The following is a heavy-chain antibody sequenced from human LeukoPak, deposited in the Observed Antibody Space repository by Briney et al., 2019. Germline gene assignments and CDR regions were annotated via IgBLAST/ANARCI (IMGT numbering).Heavy chain of an antibody. V-gene: IGHV3-30-3*01. J-gene: IGHJ4*02. CDR1: GFTFSSYA. CDR2: ISYDGSNK. D-gene: IGHD4-23*01. CDR3: ARDQDYGGLAGFDY. Sequence: GGSLRLSCAASGFTFSSYAMHWVRQAPGKGLEWVAVISYDGSNKYYADSVKGRFTISRDNSKNTLYLQMNSLRAEDTAVYYCARDQDYGGLAGFDYWGQGTLVTVSS.